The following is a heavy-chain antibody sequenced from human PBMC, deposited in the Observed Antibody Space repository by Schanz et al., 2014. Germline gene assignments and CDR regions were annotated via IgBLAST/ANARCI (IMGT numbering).Heavy chain of an antibody. Sequence: QVQLIQSGAEVKKPGASVKVSCTASGYTFTSYDINWVRQAPGQGLEWLGWMNPNSGNPGFAQKFRGRVTMTRNTSMSTAYMDLRSLRSDDTAVYYCARDFSAYVGNYFDYWGQGTLVTVSS. CDR2: MNPNSGNP. D-gene: IGHD5-12*01. CDR3: ARDFSAYVGNYFDY. CDR1: GYTFTSYD. J-gene: IGHJ4*02. V-gene: IGHV1-8*01.